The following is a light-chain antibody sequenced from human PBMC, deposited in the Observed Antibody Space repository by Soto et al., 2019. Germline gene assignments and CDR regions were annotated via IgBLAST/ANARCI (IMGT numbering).Light chain of an antibody. CDR1: QGVLYTSNNKNY. Sequence: DIVMTQSPDSLAVSLGERATSNCKSSQGVLYTSNNKNYLAWYQQKPGQPPKLLFYWASSRDSGVPDRFNGSVAGTDFTLAISSLQAEDVAVYYCQQYYSTPYTFGQGTKLEIK. V-gene: IGKV4-1*01. CDR3: QQYYSTPYT. CDR2: WAS. J-gene: IGKJ2*01.